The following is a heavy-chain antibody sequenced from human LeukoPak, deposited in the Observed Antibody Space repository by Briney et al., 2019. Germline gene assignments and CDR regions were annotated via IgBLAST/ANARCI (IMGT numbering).Heavy chain of an antibody. CDR2: IYHSGST. Sequence: SGTLSLTCAVSGGSISSSNWWSWVRQPPGKGLEWIGEIYHSGSTNYNPSLKSRVTISVDKSKNQFSLKLSSVTAADTAVYYCARRTGYYDSSGYYRGFDPWGQGTLVTVSS. V-gene: IGHV4-4*02. CDR3: ARRTGYYDSSGYYRGFDP. CDR1: GGSISSSNW. J-gene: IGHJ5*02. D-gene: IGHD3-22*01.